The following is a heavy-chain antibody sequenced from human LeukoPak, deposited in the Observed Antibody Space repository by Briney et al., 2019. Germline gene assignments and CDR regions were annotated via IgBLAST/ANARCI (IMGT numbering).Heavy chain of an antibody. Sequence: GASVKVSCKASGYTFTSFYIHWVRQAPGQGLEWMGIVNPSGGNTYYAQKFQGRATLTRDTATSTVHMELSRLRSEDTALYYCARDNWGNYDIDYWGQGILVTVSS. CDR1: GYTFTSFY. V-gene: IGHV1-46*01. CDR3: ARDNWGNYDIDY. D-gene: IGHD3-22*01. CDR2: VNPSGGNT. J-gene: IGHJ4*02.